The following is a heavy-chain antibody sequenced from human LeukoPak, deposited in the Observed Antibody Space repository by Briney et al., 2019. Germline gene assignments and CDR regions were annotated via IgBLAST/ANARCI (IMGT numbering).Heavy chain of an antibody. V-gene: IGHV3-30*18. D-gene: IGHD5-12*01. CDR2: ISYDGSNK. CDR1: EFTFSSYG. Sequence: GGSLRLSCAASEFTFSSYGMHWVRQAPGKGLEWVAVISYDGSNKYYADSVKGRFTISRDNSKNTLYLQMNSLRAEDTAVYYCAKGDGYDPPHHFDYWGQGTLVTVSS. CDR3: AKGDGYDPPHHFDY. J-gene: IGHJ4*02.